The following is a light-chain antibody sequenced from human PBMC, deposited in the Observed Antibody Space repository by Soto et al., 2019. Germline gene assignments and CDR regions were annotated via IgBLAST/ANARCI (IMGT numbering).Light chain of an antibody. CDR2: DAS. V-gene: IGKV1-9*01. Sequence: DIQMTQSPSTLSASVGDRVTITCRASQDIRNYLAWYQQKPGKAPKLLICDASTLYSGVPSRFSGSGSGKDLNLTISGLQPEDLVSYYCQQLRTYPETVGGGTKV. CDR3: QQLRTYPET. J-gene: IGKJ4*01. CDR1: QDIRNY.